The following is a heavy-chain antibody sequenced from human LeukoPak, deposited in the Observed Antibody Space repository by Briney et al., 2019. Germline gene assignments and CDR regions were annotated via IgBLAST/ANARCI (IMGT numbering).Heavy chain of an antibody. Sequence: GGSLRLSCAASGFTFSSYGMHWVRQAPGKGLEWVAVISYDGSNKYYADSVKGRFTIPRDNSKNTLYLQMNSLRAEDTAVYYCAKDRPMAMRHNYGMDVWGQGTTVTVSS. D-gene: IGHD5-24*01. CDR3: AKDRPMAMRHNYGMDV. CDR2: ISYDGSNK. V-gene: IGHV3-30*18. CDR1: GFTFSSYG. J-gene: IGHJ6*02.